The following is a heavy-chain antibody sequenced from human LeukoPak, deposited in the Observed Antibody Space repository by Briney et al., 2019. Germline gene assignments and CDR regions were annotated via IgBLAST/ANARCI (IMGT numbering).Heavy chain of an antibody. CDR3: ARYSSRYCSGGSYPRANFDY. CDR1: GGSFSVYY. J-gene: IGHJ4*02. D-gene: IGHD2-15*01. V-gene: IGHV4-34*01. Sequence: SETLSLTCAVYGGSFSVYYWSWIRQPPGKGLEWIGEINHSGSTNYNPSLKSRVTISVDTSKNQFSLKLSSVTAADTAVYYCARYSSRYCSGGSYPRANFDYWGQGTLVTVSS. CDR2: INHSGST.